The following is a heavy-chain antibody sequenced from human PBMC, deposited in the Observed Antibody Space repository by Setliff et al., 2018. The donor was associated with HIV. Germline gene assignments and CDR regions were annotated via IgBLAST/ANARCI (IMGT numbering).Heavy chain of an antibody. J-gene: IGHJ6*03. Sequence: GGSLRLSCAASGFTFSSYGMHWVRQAPGKGLEWVAFIWYDGSKTYYADSVQGRFTISRDTPSNTVYLQMNSLRAEDTALYYCAKDSEAVAVKYYYMDVWGRGTMVTVSS. V-gene: IGHV3-30*02. D-gene: IGHD6-19*01. CDR2: IWYDGSKT. CDR1: GFTFSSYG. CDR3: AKDSEAVAVKYYYMDV.